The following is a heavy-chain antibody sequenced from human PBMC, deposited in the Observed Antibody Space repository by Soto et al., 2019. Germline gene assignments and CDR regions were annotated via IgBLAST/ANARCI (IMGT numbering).Heavy chain of an antibody. CDR2: IVVGSGNA. CDR3: AADTGPSYYDFWSGYYVFDY. V-gene: IGHV1-58*01. D-gene: IGHD3-3*01. Sequence: GASVKVSCKASGFTFTSSAVQWGRQARGQRLEWIGWIVVGSGNANYAQKFQERVTITRDMSTSTAYMELSSLRSEDTAVYYCAADTGPSYYDFWSGYYVFDYWGQGTLVPVSS. CDR1: GFTFTSSA. J-gene: IGHJ4*02.